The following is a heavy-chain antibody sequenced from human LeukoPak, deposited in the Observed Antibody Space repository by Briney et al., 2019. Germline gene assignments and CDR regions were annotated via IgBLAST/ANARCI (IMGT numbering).Heavy chain of an antibody. Sequence: SETLSLTCTVSGGSISSYYWSWMRQPPGKGLEWIGYIYDSGSTNYNPTLKSRVTVSVDTSKNHFSLKLSFVTAADTAVYYCARHADCGGDCRGAFDIWGQGTMVTVSS. CDR2: IYDSGST. D-gene: IGHD2-21*02. CDR1: GGSISSYY. CDR3: ARHADCGGDCRGAFDI. J-gene: IGHJ3*02. V-gene: IGHV4-59*08.